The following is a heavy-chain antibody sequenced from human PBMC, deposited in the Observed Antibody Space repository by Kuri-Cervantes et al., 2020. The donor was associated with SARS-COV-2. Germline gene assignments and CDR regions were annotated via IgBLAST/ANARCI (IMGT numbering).Heavy chain of an antibody. Sequence: WGSLRLSCAASGFTFSTYDIHWVRQVPGKGLEWVSAITAAGAEFHAGSVGGRFTVSRENATTSAYFQMNSLTADDTAVYYCAKEGIASYDPLDVWGLGTMVTVSS. CDR2: ITAAGAE. J-gene: IGHJ3*01. V-gene: IGHV3-13*01. CDR3: AKEGIASYDPLDV. CDR1: GFTFSTYD. D-gene: IGHD6-13*01.